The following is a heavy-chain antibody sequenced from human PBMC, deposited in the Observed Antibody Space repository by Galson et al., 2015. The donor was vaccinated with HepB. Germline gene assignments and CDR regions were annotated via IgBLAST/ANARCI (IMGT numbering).Heavy chain of an antibody. J-gene: IGHJ4*02. CDR1: GYTFTSYG. V-gene: IGHV1-18*04. CDR3: ARDQNSSGWYGY. D-gene: IGHD6-19*01. CDR2: IIAYNGNT. Sequence: SVKVSCKASGYTFTSYGISWVRQAPGQGLEWMGWIIAYNGNTNYAQKLQGRVTMTTDTSTSTAYMELRSLRSDDTAVYHCARDQNSSGWYGYWGQGTLVTVSS.